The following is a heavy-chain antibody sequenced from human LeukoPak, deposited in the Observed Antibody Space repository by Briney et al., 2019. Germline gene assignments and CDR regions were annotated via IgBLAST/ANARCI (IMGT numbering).Heavy chain of an antibody. Sequence: PGGSLRLSCAASGFTFSSYAMSWVRQAPGKGLEWVSAISGSGGSTYYADSVKGRFTISRDNSKNTLFLQMNSLRAEDTAVYYCTKGQAFCGGDCLPFFGYWGQGTLVTVSS. J-gene: IGHJ4*02. D-gene: IGHD2-21*02. V-gene: IGHV3-23*01. CDR1: GFTFSSYA. CDR3: TKGQAFCGGDCLPFFGY. CDR2: ISGSGGST.